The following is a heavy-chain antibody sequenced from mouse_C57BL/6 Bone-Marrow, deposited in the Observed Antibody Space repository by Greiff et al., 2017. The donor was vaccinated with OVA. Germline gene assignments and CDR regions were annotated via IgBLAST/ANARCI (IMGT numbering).Heavy chain of an antibody. V-gene: IGHV5-15*01. CDR1: GFTFSDYG. CDR2: ISNLAYSI. J-gene: IGHJ1*03. CDR3: ARLGFYYGSSEDWYFDV. Sequence: EVQLVESGGGLVQPGGSLKLSCAASGFTFSDYGMAWVRQAPRKGPEWVAFISNLAYSIYYADTVTGRFTISRENAKNTLYLEMSSLRSEDTAMYYCARLGFYYGSSEDWYFDVWGTGTTVTVSS. D-gene: IGHD1-1*01.